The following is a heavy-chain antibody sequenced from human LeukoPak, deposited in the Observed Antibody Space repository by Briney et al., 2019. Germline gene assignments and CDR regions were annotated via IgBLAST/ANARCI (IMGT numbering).Heavy chain of an antibody. CDR1: GFTFSSYG. Sequence: PGGSLRLSCAASGFTFSSYGMHWVSQAPGKGLEWVAVISYDGSNKYYADSVKGRFTISRDNSKNTLYLQMNSLRAEDTALYYCARDLQGILINSYGYYFDYCGQGTLVTVSS. CDR2: ISYDGSNK. J-gene: IGHJ4*02. D-gene: IGHD5-18*01. CDR3: ARDLQGILINSYGYYFDY. V-gene: IGHV3-30*03.